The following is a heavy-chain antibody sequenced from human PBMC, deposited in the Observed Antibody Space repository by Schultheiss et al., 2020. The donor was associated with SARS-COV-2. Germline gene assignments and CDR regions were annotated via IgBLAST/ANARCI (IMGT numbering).Heavy chain of an antibody. CDR2: ISWNSGSI. CDR1: GFTFDDYA. V-gene: IGHV3-9*01. J-gene: IGHJ6*02. D-gene: IGHD1-26*01. Sequence: GGSLRLSCAASGFTFDDYAMHWVRQAPGKGLEWVSGISWNSGSIGYADSVKGRFTISRDNAKNSLYLQMNSLRAEDTAVYYCARDVHMLGVLRQGYYYGMDVWGQGTTVTVSS. CDR3: ARDVHMLGVLRQGYYYGMDV.